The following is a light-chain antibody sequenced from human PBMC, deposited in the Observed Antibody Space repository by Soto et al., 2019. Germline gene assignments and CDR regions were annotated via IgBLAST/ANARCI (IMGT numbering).Light chain of an antibody. CDR3: FSYTSSGTYV. V-gene: IGLV2-14*01. Sequence: QSALTQPASVSGSPGQSITISCTGTSSDVGNYKYVSWYQQHPGKAPKLMIYEVSNRPSGVSNRFSGSKSGNTASLTISGLQAEDENDYYCFSYTSSGTYVFGTGTKAPS. CDR2: EVS. CDR1: SSDVGNYKY. J-gene: IGLJ1*01.